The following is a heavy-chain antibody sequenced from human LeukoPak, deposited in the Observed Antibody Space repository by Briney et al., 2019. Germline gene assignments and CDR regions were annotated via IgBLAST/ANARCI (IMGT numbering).Heavy chain of an antibody. CDR3: ARYSGSYYYPPAWDF. Sequence: PGGSLRLSCAASGFTFSNNAMSWVRQAPGKGLEWVSATSTSGGSAYYADSVKGRFTISRDNSKNTLYLQMGSLRADDTAVYYCARYSGSYYYPPAWDFWGQGTLVTVSS. J-gene: IGHJ4*02. CDR2: TSTSGGSA. D-gene: IGHD1-26*01. CDR1: GFTFSNNA. V-gene: IGHV3-23*01.